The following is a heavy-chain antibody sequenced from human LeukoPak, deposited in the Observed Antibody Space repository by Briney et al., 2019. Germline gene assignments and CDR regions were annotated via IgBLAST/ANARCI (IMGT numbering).Heavy chain of an antibody. D-gene: IGHD3-22*01. J-gene: IGHJ4*02. Sequence: GASVKVSCKASGYTFTSYYMHWVRQAPGQGLEWMGIINPSGGSTSYAQKFQGRVTMTRDTSTSTVYMELSSLRSEDTAVYYCATYYYDSRAGYHFDYWGQGTLVTVSS. V-gene: IGHV1-46*01. CDR2: INPSGGST. CDR3: ATYYYDSRAGYHFDY. CDR1: GYTFTSYY.